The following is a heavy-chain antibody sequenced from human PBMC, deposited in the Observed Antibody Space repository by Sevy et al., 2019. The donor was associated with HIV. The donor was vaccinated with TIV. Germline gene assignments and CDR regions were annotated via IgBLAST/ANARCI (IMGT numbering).Heavy chain of an antibody. CDR3: AKERTPGSYQLFYYFDY. CDR1: GFTFSSYA. CDR2: ISGSGGST. Sequence: GESLKISCAASGFTFSSYAMSWVRQAPGKGLEWVSAISGSGGSTYYADPVKGRFTISRDNSKNTLYLQMNSLRAEDTAVYYCAKERTPGSYQLFYYFDYWGQGTLVTVSS. V-gene: IGHV3-23*01. J-gene: IGHJ4*02. D-gene: IGHD1-26*01.